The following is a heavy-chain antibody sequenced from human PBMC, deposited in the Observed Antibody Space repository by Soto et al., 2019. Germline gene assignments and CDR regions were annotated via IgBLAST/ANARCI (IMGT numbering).Heavy chain of an antibody. CDR1: GYTFTAYT. CDR3: ARDGDIGSDWGDYYFGMDV. J-gene: IGHJ6*02. CDR2: INAADGNQ. V-gene: IGHV1-3*01. Sequence: QVQLVQSGAEVKTPGASVKVSCKASGYTFTAYTMHWVRQAPGQRLEWMGWINAADGNQKYSQKFPGRVTIIRDTAASTAYMELSSLTSEDTAVYYCARDGDIGSDWGDYYFGMDVWGQGPTVTVSS. D-gene: IGHD1-26*01.